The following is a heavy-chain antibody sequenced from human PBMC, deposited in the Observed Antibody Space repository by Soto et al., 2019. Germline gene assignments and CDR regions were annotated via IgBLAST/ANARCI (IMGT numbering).Heavy chain of an antibody. CDR2: INHSGST. J-gene: IGHJ5*02. CDR1: GGSFSGYY. Sequence: QVQLQQWGAGLLKPSETLSLTCAVYGGSFSGYYWSWIRQPPGKGLEWIGEINHSGSTNYNPSLKSRVTISVDTSKNHFSLKLSSVTAADTAVYYCARRVAAEGFDPWGQGTLVTVSS. CDR3: ARRVAAEGFDP. V-gene: IGHV4-34*01. D-gene: IGHD6-13*01.